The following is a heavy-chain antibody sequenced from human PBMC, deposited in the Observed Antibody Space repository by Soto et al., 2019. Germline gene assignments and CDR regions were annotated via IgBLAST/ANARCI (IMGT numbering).Heavy chain of an antibody. CDR3: AKDLIRYSGGATCHIFQS. CDR2: LSHDGSKR. CDR1: GFSFNNYD. Sequence: QVQLLESGGGVLRPGRSLTRSWAASGFSFNNYDIHWVRQAAGKGLEWVAFLSHDGSKRFYADSLKCRITMSSANFNNTPYLEVNIVKPEDTAVYYSAKDLIRYSGGATCHIFQSWGQGTLVTVSS. J-gene: IGHJ5*02. D-gene: IGHD2-21*01. V-gene: IGHV3-30*18.